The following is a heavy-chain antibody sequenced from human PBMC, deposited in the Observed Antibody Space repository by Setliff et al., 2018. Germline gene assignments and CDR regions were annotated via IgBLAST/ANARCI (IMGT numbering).Heavy chain of an antibody. CDR1: GYTFTSYG. D-gene: IGHD5-18*01. CDR3: ARDIATGGYTYGFFY. V-gene: IGHV1-18*01. J-gene: IGHJ4*02. CDR2: ISGYNGNT. Sequence: GASVKVSCKASGYTFTSYGISWVRQAPGRGLEWMGWISGYNGNTNYAQKIQGRVTMTTDTSTSTAYMEVRSLRSDDTAVYYCARDIATGGYTYGFFYWGQGTMVTVSS.